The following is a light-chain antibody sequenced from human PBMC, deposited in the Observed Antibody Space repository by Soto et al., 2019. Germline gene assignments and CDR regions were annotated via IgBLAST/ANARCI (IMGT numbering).Light chain of an antibody. Sequence: EIVMTQSPATLSVSPGERATLSCRASQSVSSNLAWYQQKPGQAPRLLIYGASTRATGIPDRFSGSGSGTECTLTISSLQSDDFAIYDGPSYKYGPPLTFGGGTKVEIK. CDR2: GAS. V-gene: IGKV3-15*01. CDR3: PSYKYGPPLT. CDR1: QSVSSN. J-gene: IGKJ4*01.